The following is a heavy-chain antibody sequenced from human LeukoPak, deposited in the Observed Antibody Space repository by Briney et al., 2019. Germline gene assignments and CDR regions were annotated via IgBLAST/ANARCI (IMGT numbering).Heavy chain of an antibody. CDR3: ARERHYYESSDYYVEGDGFDV. CDR1: GDTFSIYY. CDR2: INPSGDSI. J-gene: IGHJ3*01. V-gene: IGHV1-46*01. D-gene: IGHD3-22*01. Sequence: ASVKLSCNASGDTFSIYYMHWVRDPPAQGLEWMDIINPSGDSISYAQKFQGRVTMTRDMSTSTVYMELSSVRSGDTAVYLCARERHYYESSDYYVEGDGFDVWGQGTMVTVSS.